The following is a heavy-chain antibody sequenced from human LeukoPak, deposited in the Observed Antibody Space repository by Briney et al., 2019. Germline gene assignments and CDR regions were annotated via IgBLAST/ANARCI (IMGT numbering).Heavy chain of an antibody. CDR3: ATYRQVLLPFES. CDR1: GFTFSTFA. V-gene: IGHV3-23*01. CDR2: IFPSGGEI. D-gene: IGHD5-18*01. Sequence: GGSLRLSCAASGFTFSTFAMIWVRQPPGKGLEWVSSIFPSGGEIHYADSVRGRFTIYRDNSKSILSLQMNSLRAEDTAIYYCATYRQVLLPFESWGQGTLVTVPS. J-gene: IGHJ4*02.